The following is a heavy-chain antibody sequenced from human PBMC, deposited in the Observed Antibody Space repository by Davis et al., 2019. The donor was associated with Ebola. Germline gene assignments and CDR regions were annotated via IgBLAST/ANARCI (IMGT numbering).Heavy chain of an antibody. CDR2: ISYDGSNK. V-gene: IGHV3-30*03. CDR3: ARFGYCSGGSCFYYYYGMDV. D-gene: IGHD2-15*01. Sequence: GGSLRLSCAASGFTFSSYGMHWVRQAPGKGLEWVAVISYDGSNKYYADSVKGRFTISRDNSKNTLHLQMNSLRPEDTAVYYCARFGYCSGGSCFYYYYGMDVWGQGTTVTVSS. CDR1: GFTFSSYG. J-gene: IGHJ6*02.